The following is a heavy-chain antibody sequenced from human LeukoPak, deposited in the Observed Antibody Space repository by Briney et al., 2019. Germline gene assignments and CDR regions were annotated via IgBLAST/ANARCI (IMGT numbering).Heavy chain of an antibody. J-gene: IGHJ4*02. V-gene: IGHV3-64D*09. CDR3: VKDLRSDFMGVLSRYLSY. CDR1: GFTFSSFA. Sequence: GGSLRLSCSASGFTFSSFAMHWVRQAPGKGLEYVAAISRNGGSTYYADSVKGGFTISRDNSKSTLYLQMGSLRAEDTAVYLCVKDLRSDFMGVLSRYLSYWGQGTLVTVSS. D-gene: IGHD2/OR15-2a*01. CDR2: ISRNGGST.